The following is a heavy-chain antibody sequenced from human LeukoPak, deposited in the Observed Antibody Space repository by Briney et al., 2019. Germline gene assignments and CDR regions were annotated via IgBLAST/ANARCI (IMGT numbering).Heavy chain of an antibody. CDR2: IYYSGST. D-gene: IGHD2-15*01. Sequence: PSETLSLTCTVSGGSISSSSYYWGWIRQPPGKGLEWIGSIYYSGSTYYNPSLKSRVTISVDTSKNQFSLKLSSVTAADTAVYYCARFSRSAGPDYWGQGTLVTVSS. CDR3: ARFSRSAGPDY. J-gene: IGHJ4*02. CDR1: GGSISSSSYY. V-gene: IGHV4-39*07.